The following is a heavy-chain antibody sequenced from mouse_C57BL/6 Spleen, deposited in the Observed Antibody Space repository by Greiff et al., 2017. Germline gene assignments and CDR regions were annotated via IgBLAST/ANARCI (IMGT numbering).Heavy chain of an antibody. D-gene: IGHD3-1*01. CDR2: IRSKSNNYGT. CDR3: VRGLPLAY. Sequence: EVQLVESGGGLVQPKGSLKLSCAASGFSFNTYAMNWVRQAPGKGLEWVARIRSKSNNYGTYYADSVKDRFTISRDDSESMLYLQMNNVKTEDTAMYYWVRGLPLAYWGQGTLVTVSA. V-gene: IGHV10-1*01. J-gene: IGHJ3*01. CDR1: GFSFNTYA.